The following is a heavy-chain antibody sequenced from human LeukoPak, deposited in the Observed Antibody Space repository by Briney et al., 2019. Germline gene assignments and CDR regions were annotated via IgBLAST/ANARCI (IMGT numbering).Heavy chain of an antibody. CDR2: IYYSGST. CDR1: GGSISTYY. CDR3: ARNSCSGGSCYDNRGYFDY. Sequence: KSSETLSLTCTVSGGSISTYYWSWIRQPPGKGLEWIGYIYYSGSTNYNPSLKSRVTISVDTSKNQFSLKLSSVTAADTAVYFCARNSCSGGSCYDNRGYFDYWGQGTLVTVSS. J-gene: IGHJ4*02. V-gene: IGHV4-59*08. D-gene: IGHD2-15*01.